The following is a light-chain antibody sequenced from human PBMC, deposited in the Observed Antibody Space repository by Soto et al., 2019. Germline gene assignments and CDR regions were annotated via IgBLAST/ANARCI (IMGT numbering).Light chain of an antibody. CDR3: CSYAGSRV. CDR2: EGS. J-gene: IGLJ3*02. CDR1: SSDVGSYNL. Sequence: QSALTQPASVSGSPGQSITISCTGTSSDVGSYNLVSWYQQHPGKAPKLMIYEGSKRPSGVSNRFSGSKSGNTASLTLSGLQAEDEADYYCCSYAGSRVFGGGTKLTVL. V-gene: IGLV2-23*01.